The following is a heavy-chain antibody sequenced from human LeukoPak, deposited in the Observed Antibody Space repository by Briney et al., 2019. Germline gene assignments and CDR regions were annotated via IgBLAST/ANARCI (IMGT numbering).Heavy chain of an antibody. CDR1: GFKFSSYS. D-gene: IGHD5-24*01. J-gene: IGHJ4*02. V-gene: IGHV3-9*01. CDR3: AKGYRKGRWLPLDY. Sequence: PGGSLRLSCAASGFKFSSYSMKWVRQAPGKGLEWVSGISWNSGSIGYADSVKGRFTISRDNAKNSLYLQMSSLRAEDTALYYCAKGYRKGRWLPLDYWGQGTLVTVSS. CDR2: ISWNSGSI.